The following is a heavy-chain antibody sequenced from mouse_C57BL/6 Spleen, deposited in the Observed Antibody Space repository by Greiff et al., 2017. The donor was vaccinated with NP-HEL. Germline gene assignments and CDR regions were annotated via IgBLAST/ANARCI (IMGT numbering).Heavy chain of an antibody. CDR2: ISYDGSN. J-gene: IGHJ4*01. V-gene: IGHV3-6*01. CDR3: ARDGGHYDGYCYYAMDY. D-gene: IGHD2-3*01. Sequence: EVKLQESGPGLVKPSQSLSLTCSVTGYSITSGYYWNWIRQFPGNKLEWMGYISYDGSNNYNPSLKNRISITRDTSKNQFFLKLNSVTTEDTATYYCARDGGHYDGYCYYAMDYWGQGTSVTVSS. CDR1: GYSITSGYY.